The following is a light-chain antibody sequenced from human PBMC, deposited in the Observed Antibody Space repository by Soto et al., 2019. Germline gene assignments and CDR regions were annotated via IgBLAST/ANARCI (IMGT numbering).Light chain of an antibody. Sequence: EIVVTQSPATLSLSPGARATVSCRASRSVSSYLAWYQQKPGQAHRLLIYDASNMATSIPARFSGSGSGTDFTLTISSLEPEDFAVYYCQQRSNWQGATFGGGTKVEIK. CDR3: QQRSNWQGAT. CDR1: RSVSSY. CDR2: DAS. V-gene: IGKV3-11*01. J-gene: IGKJ4*01.